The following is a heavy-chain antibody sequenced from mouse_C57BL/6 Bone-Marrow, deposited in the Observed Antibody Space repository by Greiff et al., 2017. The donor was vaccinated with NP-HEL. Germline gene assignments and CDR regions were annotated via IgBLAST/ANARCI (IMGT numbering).Heavy chain of an antibody. V-gene: IGHV5-12*01. CDR1: GFTFSDYY. CDR2: ISNGGGRT. J-gene: IGHJ4*01. CDR3: ARRWLPHYYAMDY. Sequence: EVQGVESGGGLVQPGGSLKLSCAASGFTFSDYYMYLVRQTPEKRLAWVAYISNGGGRTYYPASVKGRFTLSRDNTKNTLYLQRSRLKSEDTAMYDCARRWLPHYYAMDYWGQGTSVTVSS. D-gene: IGHD2-2*01.